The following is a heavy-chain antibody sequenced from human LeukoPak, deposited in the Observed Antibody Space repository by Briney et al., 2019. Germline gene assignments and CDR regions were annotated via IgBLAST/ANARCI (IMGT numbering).Heavy chain of an antibody. Sequence: GGSLRLSCAASGFTFSSYWMSWVRQAPGKGLEWVANIKEDGSEKYYVDSLKGRFTISRDNAKNSLFLQMNSLRAEDTAVYHCARLLLSRTFDYWGQGDLVTVSS. J-gene: IGHJ4*02. CDR1: GFTFSSYW. CDR3: ARLLLSRTFDY. CDR2: IKEDGSEK. V-gene: IGHV3-7*01. D-gene: IGHD3-10*01.